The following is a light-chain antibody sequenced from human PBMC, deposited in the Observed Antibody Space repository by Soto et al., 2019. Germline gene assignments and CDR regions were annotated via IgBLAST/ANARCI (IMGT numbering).Light chain of an antibody. Sequence: QSALTQPASVSGSPGQSITISCTGTSSDVGGYNYVSWYQKHPGKAPKLMIYDVSNWPSGVSNRFSGSKSGNTASLTISGLQAEDESDYYCSSYTGSSTYVFGTGTKVTVL. CDR1: SSDVGGYNY. J-gene: IGLJ1*01. V-gene: IGLV2-14*03. CDR3: SSYTGSSTYV. CDR2: DVS.